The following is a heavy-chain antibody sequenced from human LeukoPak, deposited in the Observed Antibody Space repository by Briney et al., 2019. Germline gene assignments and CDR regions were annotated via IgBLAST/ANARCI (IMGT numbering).Heavy chain of an antibody. Sequence: ASVKVSCKASGYTLTIFDISWVRQAPGQGLEWMGWISAYNGNTIYAQKLQGRVTLTTDTSTSTAYMELRSLRSDDTAVYYCARGGGGWNSGYDYYYYGMDVWGQGTTVTVSS. CDR3: ARGGGGWNSGYDYYYYGMDV. CDR1: GYTLTIFD. V-gene: IGHV1-18*01. CDR2: ISAYNGNT. D-gene: IGHD5-12*01. J-gene: IGHJ6*02.